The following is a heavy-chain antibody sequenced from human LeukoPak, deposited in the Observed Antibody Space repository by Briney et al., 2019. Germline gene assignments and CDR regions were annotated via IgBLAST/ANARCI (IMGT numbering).Heavy chain of an antibody. CDR3: ARNGYYSIEV. D-gene: IGHD3-3*01. V-gene: IGHV4-4*02. Sequence: SETLSLTCRVSGGSISSSDWWSWVRPPPGKGLEWIGEISQSGSTNYNPSLNSRVTISIDKSKNEFSLKLSSVTAADTAMFYCARNGYYSIEVWGQGTQVTVSS. J-gene: IGHJ4*02. CDR1: GGSISSSDW. CDR2: ISQSGST.